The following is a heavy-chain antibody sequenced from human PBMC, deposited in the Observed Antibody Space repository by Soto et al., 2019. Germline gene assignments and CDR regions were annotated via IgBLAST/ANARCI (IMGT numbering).Heavy chain of an antibody. Sequence: EVQLLESGGGLVQPGGSLRLSCAASGFTFSSYAMSWVRQAPGKGLELVSAISGSGGSTYYAATVKGRFTISRDTSKNTRYLQRNSLSAEDTAVYYCAKAPLFGEPYYWGQGTLVTVSS. D-gene: IGHD3-16*01. CDR1: GFTFSSYA. CDR3: AKAPLFGEPYY. V-gene: IGHV3-23*01. CDR2: ISGSGGST. J-gene: IGHJ4*02.